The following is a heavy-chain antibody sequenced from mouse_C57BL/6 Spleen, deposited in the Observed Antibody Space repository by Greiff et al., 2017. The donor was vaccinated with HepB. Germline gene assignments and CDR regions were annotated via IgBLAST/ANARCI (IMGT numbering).Heavy chain of an antibody. CDR1: GFNIKDDY. Sequence: EVQLQQSGAELVRPGASVKFSCTASGFNIKDDYMHWVKRRPEQGLGWIGWIDPENGDTEYASKFQGKATITADTSANTAYLQLSSLTSKDTAVYYCTTPDYGSRGGAWFADWGQGTLVTVSA. D-gene: IGHD1-1*01. V-gene: IGHV14-4*01. CDR2: IDPENGDT. J-gene: IGHJ3*01. CDR3: TTPDYGSRGGAWFAD.